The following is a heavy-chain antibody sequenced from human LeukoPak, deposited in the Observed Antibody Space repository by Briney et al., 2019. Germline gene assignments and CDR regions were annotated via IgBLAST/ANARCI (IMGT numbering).Heavy chain of an antibody. V-gene: IGHV4-34*01. CDR3: ASGYSSSWYWYYYGTDV. D-gene: IGHD6-13*01. CDR1: GGSFSGYY. Sequence: SETLSLTCAVYGGSFSGYYWSWIRQPPGKGLEWIGEINHSGSTNYNPSLKSRVTISADTSKNQFSLKLSSVTAADTAVYYCASGYSSSWYWYYYGTDVWGQGTTVTVSS. CDR2: INHSGST. J-gene: IGHJ6*02.